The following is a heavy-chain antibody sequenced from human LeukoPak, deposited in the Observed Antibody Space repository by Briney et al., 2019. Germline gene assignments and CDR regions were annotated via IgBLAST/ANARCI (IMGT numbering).Heavy chain of an antibody. V-gene: IGHV3-23*01. CDR3: AKRGVVIRVILVGFHKQAYYFDS. Sequence: GGSLRLSCAVSGITLSNYGMSWVRQAPGKGLEWVAGISDSGGNTNYADSVKGRFTISRDNPKNTLYLQMNSLRAEDTAVYFCAKRGVVIRVILVGFHKQAYYFDSWGQGALVTVSS. J-gene: IGHJ4*02. D-gene: IGHD3-22*01. CDR1: GITLSNYG. CDR2: ISDSGGNT.